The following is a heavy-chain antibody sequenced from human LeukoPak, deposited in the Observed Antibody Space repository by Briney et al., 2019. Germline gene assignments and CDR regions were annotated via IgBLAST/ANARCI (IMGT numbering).Heavy chain of an antibody. Sequence: PGGSLRLSCTASGFTFSSYWMSWVRQAPGKGLEWVANIKQDGSEKDYVDFVKGRFTISRDNPRNSLYLQMNSLRAEDTAVYYCAKETSSGNFVTIDCWGQGTLVTVSS. D-gene: IGHD1-26*01. CDR3: AKETSSGNFVTIDC. CDR1: GFTFSSYW. CDR2: IKQDGSEK. J-gene: IGHJ4*02. V-gene: IGHV3-7*01.